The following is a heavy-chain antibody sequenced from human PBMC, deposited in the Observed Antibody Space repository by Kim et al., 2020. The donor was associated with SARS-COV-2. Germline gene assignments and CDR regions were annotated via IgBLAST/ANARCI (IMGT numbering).Heavy chain of an antibody. CDR1: GFTFSSYA. Sequence: GGSLRLSCAASGFTFSSYAMSWVRQAPGKGLEWVSAISGSGGSTYYADSVKGRFTISRDNSKNTLYLQMNSLRAEDTAVYYCAAHGAKYSSSSGGYWGQGTLVTVSS. D-gene: IGHD6-6*01. CDR2: ISGSGGST. V-gene: IGHV3-23*01. CDR3: AAHGAKYSSSSGGY. J-gene: IGHJ4*02.